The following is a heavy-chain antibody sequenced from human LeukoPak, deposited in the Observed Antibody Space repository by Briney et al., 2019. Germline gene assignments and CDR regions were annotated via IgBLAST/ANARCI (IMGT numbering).Heavy chain of an antibody. CDR2: IYYSGST. CDR1: GGSISSYY. Sequence: PSETLSLTCTVSGGSISSYYWSWIRQPPGKGLEWIGYIYYSGSTNYNPSLKSRVTISVDTSKNQFSLKLSSATAADTAVYYCASGNYGSGSYYLLNYWGQGTLVTVSS. CDR3: ASGNYGSGSYYLLNY. V-gene: IGHV4-59*08. J-gene: IGHJ4*02. D-gene: IGHD3-10*01.